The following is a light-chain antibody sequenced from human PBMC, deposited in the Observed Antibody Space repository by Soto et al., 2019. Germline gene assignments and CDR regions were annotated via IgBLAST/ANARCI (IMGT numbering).Light chain of an antibody. J-gene: IGKJ4*01. V-gene: IGKV1-39*01. Sequence: DILMTQSPFSLSASVGDRVTITCRASQSISSYLNWYQQKPGKAPKLLIYAASSLHSGVPSRFSGSGSGTDVPVTISHLQPDLFATYCWQQSNSTPLTVGGGTKVEIK. CDR2: AAS. CDR3: QQSNSTPLT. CDR1: QSISSY.